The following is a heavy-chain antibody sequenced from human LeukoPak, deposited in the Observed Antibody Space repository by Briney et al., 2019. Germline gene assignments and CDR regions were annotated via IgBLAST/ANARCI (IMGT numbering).Heavy chain of an antibody. J-gene: IGHJ6*03. CDR1: GYTFTSYG. V-gene: IGHV1-18*01. CDR3: AREGRYYDFWSGYYFGGYYYYYMDV. CDR2: ISAYNGNT. D-gene: IGHD3-3*01. Sequence: ASVKVSCKASGYTFTSYGISWVRQAPGQGLEWMGWISAYNGNTNYAQKLQGRVTMTTDTSTSTAYMELRSLRSDDTAVYYCAREGRYYDFWSGYYFGGYYYYYMDVWGKGTTVTVSS.